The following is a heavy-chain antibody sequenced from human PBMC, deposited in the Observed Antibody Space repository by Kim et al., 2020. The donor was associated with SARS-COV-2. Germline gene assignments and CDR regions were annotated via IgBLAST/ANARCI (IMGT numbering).Heavy chain of an antibody. J-gene: IGHJ5*01. V-gene: IGHV4-4*07. CDR1: GGSISSYY. CDR3: SRDGPGWAVRFHS. CDR2: IYISGRT. D-gene: IGHD3-10*01. Sequence: SETLSLTCTVSGGSISSYYWSWIRQPAGEGLEWMWRIYISGRTNYNPSLKSRLPMSVDTSRNQPPLNLTSRTAADPAADYYSRDGPGWAVRFHSWG.